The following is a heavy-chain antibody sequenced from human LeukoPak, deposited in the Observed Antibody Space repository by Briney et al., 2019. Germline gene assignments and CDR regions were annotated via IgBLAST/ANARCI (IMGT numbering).Heavy chain of an antibody. CDR2: IYYSGST. CDR1: GGSISSYY. CDR3: ASRHVDTAILIGFDP. J-gene: IGHJ5*02. V-gene: IGHV4-59*12. Sequence: SETLSLTCTVSGGSISSYYWSWIRQPPGKGLEWIGYIYYSGSTNYNPSLKSRVTISVDTSKNQFSLKLNSLTAADTALYYCASRHVDTAILIGFDPWGQGTLVTVSS. D-gene: IGHD5-18*01.